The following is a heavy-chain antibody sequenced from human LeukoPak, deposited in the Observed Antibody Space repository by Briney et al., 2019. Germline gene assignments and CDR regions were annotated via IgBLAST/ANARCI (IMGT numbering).Heavy chain of an antibody. J-gene: IGHJ3*02. D-gene: IGHD5-18*01. Sequence: ASVKVSCKASGYTFTGYYMHWVRQAPGQGLEWMGWISAYNGNTNYAQKLQGRVTMTTDTSTSTAYMELRSLRSDDTAVYYCARGNTAMVPPDAFDIWGQGTMVTVSS. V-gene: IGHV1-18*04. CDR3: ARGNTAMVPPDAFDI. CDR1: GYTFTGYY. CDR2: ISAYNGNT.